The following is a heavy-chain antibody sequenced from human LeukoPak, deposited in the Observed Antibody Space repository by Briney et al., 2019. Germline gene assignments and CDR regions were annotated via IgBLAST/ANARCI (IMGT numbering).Heavy chain of an antibody. D-gene: IGHD6-19*01. Sequence: PGGSLRLSCAASGFTFSSYWMSWVRQAPGKGLEWVANIKQDGSEKYYVDSVKGRFTISRDNAKNTLYLQMNSLRAEDTAVYYCAREEQWLVSDAFDIWGQGTMVTVSS. CDR3: AREEQWLVSDAFDI. CDR2: IKQDGSEK. V-gene: IGHV3-7*01. J-gene: IGHJ3*02. CDR1: GFTFSSYW.